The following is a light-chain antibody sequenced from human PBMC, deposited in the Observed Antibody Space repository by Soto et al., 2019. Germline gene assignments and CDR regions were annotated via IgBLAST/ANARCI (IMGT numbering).Light chain of an antibody. CDR1: SGSGSTNYY. CDR3: VLYMGRGIAV. V-gene: IGLV8-61*01. J-gene: IGLJ2*01. CDR2: STN. Sequence: QTVVTQEPSFSVSPGGTVTLTCGLSSGSGSTNYYPSWYQQTPGQAPRTLIYSTNSRSSGVPDRFSGSILGNKAALTITGAQADDESDYYCVLYMGRGIAVFGGGTKLTVL.